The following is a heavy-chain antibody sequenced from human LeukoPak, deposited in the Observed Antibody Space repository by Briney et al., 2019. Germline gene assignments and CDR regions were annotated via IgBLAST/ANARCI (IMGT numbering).Heavy chain of an antibody. V-gene: IGHV1-46*01. Sequence: ASVKVSCKASGYTFTNYYIHWVRQAPGQGLEWMGLINPGGDNTDYAQNFQGRVTMTRDTSTSTVYMGLSSLRSEDTAVYYCARVAATTVTTDYFDYWGQGTLVTVSS. J-gene: IGHJ4*02. CDR3: ARVAATTVTTDYFDY. CDR2: INPGGDNT. D-gene: IGHD4-17*01. CDR1: GYTFTNYY.